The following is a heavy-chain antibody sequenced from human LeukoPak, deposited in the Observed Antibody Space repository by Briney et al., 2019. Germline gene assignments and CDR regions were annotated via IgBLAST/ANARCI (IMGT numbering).Heavy chain of an antibody. J-gene: IGHJ6*02. V-gene: IGHV3-30-3*01. CDR1: GFTFSSYA. Sequence: GGSLRLSCAASGFTFSSYAMHWVRQAPGKGLEWVAVISYDGSNKYYADSVKGRFTISRDNSKNTLHLQMNSLRAEDTAVYYCARMDSSGWDYYYYYGMDVWGQGTTVTVSS. CDR2: ISYDGSNK. D-gene: IGHD6-19*01. CDR3: ARMDSSGWDYYYYYGMDV.